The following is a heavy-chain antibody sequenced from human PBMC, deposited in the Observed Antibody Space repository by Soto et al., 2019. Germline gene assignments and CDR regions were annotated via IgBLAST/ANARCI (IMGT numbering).Heavy chain of an antibody. D-gene: IGHD1-20*01. CDR1: GGSIINHY. V-gene: IGHV4-59*11. CDR2: IYYSGST. J-gene: IGHJ1*01. Sequence: SETLSLTCTVSGGSIINHYWSWIRQPPWKGLEWIGYIYYSGSTNYNPSLKSRVTISVDTSKNQFSLNLTSLTAADTAVYYCASPPLTGTPSAEYFQHWGQGTLVTVSS. CDR3: ASPPLTGTPSAEYFQH.